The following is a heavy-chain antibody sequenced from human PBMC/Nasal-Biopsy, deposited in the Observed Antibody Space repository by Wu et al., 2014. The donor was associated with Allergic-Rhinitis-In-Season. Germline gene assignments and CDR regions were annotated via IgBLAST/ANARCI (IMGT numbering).Heavy chain of an antibody. D-gene: IGHD2-21*01. V-gene: IGHV3-74*01. CDR3: ARVSQGIGYYYMDV. CDR2: INDDGSSS. CDR1: GFAFSDYW. J-gene: IGHJ6*03. Sequence: LRLSCAASGFAFSDYWVHWVRQAPGKGLVWLSRINDDGSSSAYADSVKGRFTISRDNARNTMYLHLSSLRAEDTAVYYCARVSQGIGYYYMDVWGKGTTVTVAS.